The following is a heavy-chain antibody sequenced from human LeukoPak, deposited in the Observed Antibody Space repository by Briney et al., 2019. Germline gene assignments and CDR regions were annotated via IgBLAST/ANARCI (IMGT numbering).Heavy chain of an antibody. Sequence: SETLSLTCTVSGGSISSYYWSWIRQPPGKGLEWIGYIYYSGSTNYNPSLKSRVTISVDTSKNQFSLKLSSVTAADTAVYYCARGVGAKAIPDYWGPGTLVTVSS. CDR3: ARGVGAKAIPDY. J-gene: IGHJ4*02. V-gene: IGHV4-59*01. D-gene: IGHD4/OR15-4a*01. CDR2: IYYSGST. CDR1: GGSISSYY.